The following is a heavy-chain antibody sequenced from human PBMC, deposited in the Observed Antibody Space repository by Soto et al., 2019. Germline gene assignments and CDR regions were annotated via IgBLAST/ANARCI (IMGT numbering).Heavy chain of an antibody. CDR3: ARGRITMVRGRNWFDP. D-gene: IGHD3-10*01. Sequence: SETLSLTCTVYGGSFSGYYWSWIRQPPGKGLEWIGEINHSGSTNYNPSLKSRVTISVDTSKNQFSLKLSSVTAADTAVYYCARGRITMVRGRNWFDPWGQGTLVTVSS. V-gene: IGHV4-34*01. CDR1: GGSFSGYY. J-gene: IGHJ5*02. CDR2: INHSGST.